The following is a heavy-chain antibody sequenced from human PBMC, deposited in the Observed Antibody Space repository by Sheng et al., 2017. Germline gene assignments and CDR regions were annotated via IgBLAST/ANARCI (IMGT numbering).Heavy chain of an antibody. D-gene: IGHD2-2*01. V-gene: IGHV3-30*02. Sequence: QVQLVESGGGVVQPGGSLRLSCAASGFTFSSYGMHWVRQAPGKGLEWVAFIRYDGSNKYYADSVKGRFTISRDNSKNTLYLQMNSLRAEDTAVYYCAKVGVVPATWGQGTLVTVSS. CDR3: AKVGVVPAT. J-gene: IGHJ5*02. CDR1: GFTFSSYG. CDR2: IRYDGSNK.